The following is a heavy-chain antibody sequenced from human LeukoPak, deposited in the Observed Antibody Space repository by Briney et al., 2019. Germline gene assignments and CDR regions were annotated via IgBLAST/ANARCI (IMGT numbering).Heavy chain of an antibody. Sequence: ASVKVSCKASGYTFTSYDINWVRQATGQGLEWMGWMNPNSGNTGYAQKFQGRVTMTRNTSISTAYMELRSLRSDDTAVYYCAREEDSYYDFWSGYYSKNWFDPWGQGTLVTVSS. V-gene: IGHV1-8*01. J-gene: IGHJ5*02. CDR2: MNPNSGNT. CDR3: AREEDSYYDFWSGYYSKNWFDP. CDR1: GYTFTSYD. D-gene: IGHD3-3*01.